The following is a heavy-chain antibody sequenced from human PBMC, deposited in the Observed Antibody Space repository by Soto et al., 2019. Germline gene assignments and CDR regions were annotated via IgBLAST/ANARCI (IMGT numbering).Heavy chain of an antibody. CDR1: GDSVSSDTVV. D-gene: IGHD3-22*01. J-gene: IGHJ3*01. CDR2: TYYRSKWYH. CDR3: ARGIYDTSVGTAFDV. V-gene: IGHV6-1*01. Sequence: PSQTLSLTCAISGDSVSSDTVVWNWIRLSPSRGLEWLGRTYYRSKWYHEYAVFVQSRISINPDTSKNHFPLQLNSVTPEDTAVYYCARGIYDTSVGTAFDVWGQGTKVTVSS.